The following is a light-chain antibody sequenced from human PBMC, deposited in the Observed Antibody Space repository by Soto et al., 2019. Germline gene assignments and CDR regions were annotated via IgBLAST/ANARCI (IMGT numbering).Light chain of an antibody. Sequence: VLTQSPATLSLSPGERATLSCTASENVRTFVDWFQQKPGQAPRLVIYGASNRATGIPDRFSGSGSGTDFTLTISSLEPEDFAVYYCQQRSNWLWTFGQGTKVDI. J-gene: IGKJ1*01. V-gene: IGKV3-11*01. CDR1: ENVRTF. CDR2: GAS. CDR3: QQRSNWLWT.